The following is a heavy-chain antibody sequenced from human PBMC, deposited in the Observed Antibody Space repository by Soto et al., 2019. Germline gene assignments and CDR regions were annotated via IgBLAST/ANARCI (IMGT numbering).Heavy chain of an antibody. Sequence: SETLSLTCAVSGGSISSGGYSWSWIRQPPGKGLEWIGYIYHSGSTYYNPSLKSRGTISVDRSKNQFSLKLSSVTAADTAVYYCARGGAAAGVSICMDVWGQGTTVTVSS. CDR3: ARGGAAAGVSICMDV. CDR2: IYHSGST. J-gene: IGHJ6*02. V-gene: IGHV4-30-2*01. D-gene: IGHD6-13*01. CDR1: GGSISSGGYS.